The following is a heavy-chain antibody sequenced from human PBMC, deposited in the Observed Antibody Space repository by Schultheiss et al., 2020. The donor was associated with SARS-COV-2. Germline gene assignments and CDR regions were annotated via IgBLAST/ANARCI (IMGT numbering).Heavy chain of an antibody. D-gene: IGHD2-21*02. CDR2: IGTAGDT. V-gene: IGHV3-13*01. J-gene: IGHJ1*01. Sequence: GGSLRLSCAASGFTFSSYDMHWVRQATGKGLEWVSAIGTAGDTYYPGSVKGRFTISKDNSKNTLYLQMNSLRAEDAAVYYCARDGLKYCAGNCYSGYFHHWGQGTLVTVSS. CDR3: ARDGLKYCAGNCYSGYFHH. CDR1: GFTFSSYD.